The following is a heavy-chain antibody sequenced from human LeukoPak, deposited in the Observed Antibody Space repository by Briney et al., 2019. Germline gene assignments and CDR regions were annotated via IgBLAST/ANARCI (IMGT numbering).Heavy chain of an antibody. CDR2: IYHSGST. CDR3: ATSIAVAGTLDY. D-gene: IGHD6-19*01. J-gene: IGHJ4*02. V-gene: IGHV4-30-2*01. CDR1: GGSISSGGYY. Sequence: PSETLSLTCTVSGGSISSGGYYWNWIRQPPGKGLEWIGYIYHSGSTYYNPSLKSRVTISVDRSKNQFFLKLSSVTAADTAVYYCATSIAVAGTLDYWGQGTLVTVSS.